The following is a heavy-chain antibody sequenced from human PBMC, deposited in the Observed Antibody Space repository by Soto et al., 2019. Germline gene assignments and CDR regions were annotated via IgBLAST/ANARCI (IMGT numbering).Heavy chain of an antibody. Sequence: QVHLVQSGAEVKKPGASVKVSCKGSGYDFTTYGITWVRQAPGQGLEWMAWISAHNGNTDYAQKLQGRVTVTRDTSTSTAHMEVRRLRSDDAAVYYCGRGRYGDYWAQGALVTDSS. J-gene: IGHJ4*02. CDR3: GRGRYGDY. CDR1: GYDFTTYG. D-gene: IGHD1-1*01. V-gene: IGHV1-18*01. CDR2: ISAHNGNT.